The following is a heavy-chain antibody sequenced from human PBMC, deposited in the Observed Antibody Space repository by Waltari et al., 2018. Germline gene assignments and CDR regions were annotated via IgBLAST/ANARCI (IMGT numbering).Heavy chain of an antibody. V-gene: IGHV3-30*02. Sequence: QVQLVESGGGLVQPGGSLRLSCAASGFTFSSYGMHWVRQAPGKGVGWGAFIRYDGSNKYYADSVKGRFTISRDNSKNTLYLQMNSLRAEDTAVYYCANTPGRTDYWGQGTLVTVSS. J-gene: IGHJ4*02. CDR1: GFTFSSYG. CDR2: IRYDGSNK. D-gene: IGHD2-15*01. CDR3: ANTPGRTDY.